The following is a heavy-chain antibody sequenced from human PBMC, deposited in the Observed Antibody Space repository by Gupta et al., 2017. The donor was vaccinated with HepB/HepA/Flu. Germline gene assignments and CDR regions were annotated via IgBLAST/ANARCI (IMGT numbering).Heavy chain of an antibody. CDR3: ARESESGAFDI. J-gene: IGHJ3*02. Sequence: EVQLVESGGGFVQPGGSLRLSCAASGFTFSSFWMNWVRQAPGKGLVWVSRINSDGSSTSYADSVKGRFTISRDNAKNTLYLQMNSLRAEDTAVYYCARESESGAFDIWGQGTMVTVSS. CDR1: GFTFSSFW. CDR2: INSDGSST. D-gene: IGHD3-10*01. V-gene: IGHV3-74*01.